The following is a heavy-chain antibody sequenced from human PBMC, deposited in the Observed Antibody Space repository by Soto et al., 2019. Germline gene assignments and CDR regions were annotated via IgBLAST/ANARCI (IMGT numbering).Heavy chain of an antibody. CDR3: ARVVHSDSSGFGI. CDR2: ISSSSSYI. Sequence: GWSLRLSCAASGFTFSSYNMNLVRQAPGKGLEWVSSISSSSSYIYYADSVKGRFTISRDNAKNSLYLQMNSLRAEDTAVYYCARVVHSDSSGFGIWGQGTMVTVSS. CDR1: GFTFSSYN. V-gene: IGHV3-21*01. J-gene: IGHJ3*02. D-gene: IGHD3-22*01.